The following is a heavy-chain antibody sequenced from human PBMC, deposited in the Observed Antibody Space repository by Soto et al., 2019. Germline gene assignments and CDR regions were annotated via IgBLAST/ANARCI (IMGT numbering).Heavy chain of an antibody. CDR3: VTDRDYSKAY. CDR1: GFTFSNYW. D-gene: IGHD4-4*01. V-gene: IGHV3-7*01. Sequence: GGSLRLSCAASGFTFSNYWMNWVRQAPGKGLEWVANIKEDGSDKHYVDSVKGRFTISRDNPKNSLFLQMNSLRAEDTAVYYCVTDRDYSKAYWGQGXLVTVSS. CDR2: IKEDGSDK. J-gene: IGHJ4*02.